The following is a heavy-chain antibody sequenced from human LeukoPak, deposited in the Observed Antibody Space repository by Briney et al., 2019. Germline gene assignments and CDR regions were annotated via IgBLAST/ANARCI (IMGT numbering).Heavy chain of an antibody. CDR2: INAGNGNT. V-gene: IGHV1-3*03. CDR1: GGTFSSYA. Sequence: ASVKVSCKASGGTFSSYAISWVRQAPGQRLEWMGWINAGNGNTKYSQEFQGRVTITRDTSASTAYMELSSLRSEDMAVYYCARGAYYYDSSGYYPPYYFDYWGQGTLVTVSS. CDR3: ARGAYYYDSSGYYPPYYFDY. J-gene: IGHJ4*02. D-gene: IGHD3-22*01.